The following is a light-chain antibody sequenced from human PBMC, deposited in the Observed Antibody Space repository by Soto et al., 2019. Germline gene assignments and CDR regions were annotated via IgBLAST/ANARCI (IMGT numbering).Light chain of an antibody. CDR2: YDS. V-gene: IGLV3-21*04. Sequence: SSELTQPPSVSVAPGKTARITCGGNNIGSKRVHWYQQKPGQAPVLVIYYDSDRPSGIPERFSGSNSGNTATLTISRVEAGDEADYYCQVWDSSSDHYVFGTGTKLTVL. CDR3: QVWDSSSDHYV. CDR1: NIGSKR. J-gene: IGLJ1*01.